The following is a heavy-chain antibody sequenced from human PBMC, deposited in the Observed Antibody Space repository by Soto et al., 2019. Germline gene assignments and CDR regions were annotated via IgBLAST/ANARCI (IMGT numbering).Heavy chain of an antibody. CDR1: GFTFSSYA. D-gene: IGHD3-22*01. CDR3: AKDLGFYYDSSGYYGFCDY. Sequence: PGGSLRLSCAASGFTFSSYAMSWVRQAQGKGLEWVSAISGSGGSTYYADSVKGRFTISRDNSKNTLYLQMNSLRAEDTAVYYCAKDLGFYYDSSGYYGFCDYWGQGTLVTVSS. CDR2: ISGSGGST. J-gene: IGHJ4*02. V-gene: IGHV3-23*01.